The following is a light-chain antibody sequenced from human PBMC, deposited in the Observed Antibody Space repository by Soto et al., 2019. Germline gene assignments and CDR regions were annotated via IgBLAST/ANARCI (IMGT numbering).Light chain of an antibody. Sequence: EIVVTQSPATLSVSPGERATLSCRASQSVGNNFAWYQQKPGQAPRLLIFATSTRATGVPARFSGSGSGTECTLTISSLQSEDFAVYYCQQYGDLPLTFGGGAKVEIE. CDR3: QQYGDLPLT. V-gene: IGKV3-15*01. J-gene: IGKJ4*01. CDR2: ATS. CDR1: QSVGNN.